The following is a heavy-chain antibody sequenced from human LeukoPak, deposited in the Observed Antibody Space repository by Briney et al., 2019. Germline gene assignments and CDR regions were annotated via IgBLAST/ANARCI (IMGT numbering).Heavy chain of an antibody. CDR3: AREGRRLQIGGSASDY. J-gene: IGHJ4*02. D-gene: IGHD5-24*01. CDR2: ISSSSSTI. Sequence: PGGSLRLSCAASGFTFSSYSMNWVRQAPGKGLEWVSYISSSSSTIYYADSVKGRFTISRDNAKNSLYLQMNSLRAEDTAVYYCAREGRRLQIGGSASDYWGQGTLVTVSS. V-gene: IGHV3-48*01. CDR1: GFTFSSYS.